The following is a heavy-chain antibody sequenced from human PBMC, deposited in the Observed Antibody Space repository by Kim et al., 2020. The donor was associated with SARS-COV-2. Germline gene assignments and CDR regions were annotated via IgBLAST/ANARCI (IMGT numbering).Heavy chain of an antibody. Sequence: GGSLRLSCAASGFTFNTYWMHWVRQAPGKGLVWVSRVSSDGSSTTYADSVKGRFTISRDNAKNTLYLQMNSLGAEDTAVYYCARAARRDGSPGGWGQGTLSPSPQ. V-gene: IGHV3-74*01. D-gene: IGHD3-16*01. CDR2: VSSDGSST. CDR3: ARAARRDGSPGG. CDR1: GFTFNTYW. J-gene: IGHJ4*02.